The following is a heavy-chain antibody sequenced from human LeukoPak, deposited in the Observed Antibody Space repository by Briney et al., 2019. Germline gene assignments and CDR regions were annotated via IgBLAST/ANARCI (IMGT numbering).Heavy chain of an antibody. D-gene: IGHD2-8*01. CDR3: AGSLGYCTSNVCYLKY. Sequence: ASVKVSCKASGYTFTGYFVHWVRQAPGQGLQWMGWINPNTGGTNYAQKFQGGVTMTRDTSINTAYMELSRLRSDDTAVYYCAGSLGYCTSNVCYLKYWGQGTLVTVSS. CDR2: INPNTGGT. V-gene: IGHV1-2*02. J-gene: IGHJ4*02. CDR1: GYTFTGYF.